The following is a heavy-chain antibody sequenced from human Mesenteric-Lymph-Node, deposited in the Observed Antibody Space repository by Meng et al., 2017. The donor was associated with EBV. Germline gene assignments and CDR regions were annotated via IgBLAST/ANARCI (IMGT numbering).Heavy chain of an antibody. J-gene: IGHJ5*02. CDR1: GFTFTAYY. D-gene: IGHD5-24*01. Sequence: GQLGQSGAEVKKAGASVKVSCRASGFTFTAYYIHWVRQAPGQGLEWMGRINPNTGGTDYAQKFQGRVALTRDTSISTAYMELSRLRSDDTAVYYCARGNGATTWGQGTLVTVSS. CDR3: ARGNGATT. CDR2: INPNTGGT. V-gene: IGHV1-2*06.